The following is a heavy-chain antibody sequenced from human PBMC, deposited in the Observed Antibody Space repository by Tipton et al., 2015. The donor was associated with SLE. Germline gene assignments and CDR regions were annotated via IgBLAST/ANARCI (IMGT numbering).Heavy chain of an antibody. V-gene: IGHV4-34*09. CDR2: INHSGST. Sequence: GLVKPSETLSLTCAVYGGSFSGYYWSWIRQPPGKGLEWIGEINHSGSTYYNPSLKSRVTISVDTSKNQFSLKLSSVTAADTAVYYCARDNRIAAAGAGLYYYYGMDVWGQGTTVTVSS. J-gene: IGHJ6*02. CDR1: GGSFSGYY. D-gene: IGHD6-13*01. CDR3: ARDNRIAAAGAGLYYYYGMDV.